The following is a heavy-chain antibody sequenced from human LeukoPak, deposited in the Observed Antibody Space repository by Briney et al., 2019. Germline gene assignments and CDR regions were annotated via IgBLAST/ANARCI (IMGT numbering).Heavy chain of an antibody. Sequence: SETLSLTCTVSGYSISSGCYWGWIRQPPGKGLEWIGSIYHSGSTYYNPSLKSRVTISVDTSKNHFSLKLTSVTAADTAVYYCARAGPYDSSGYWGQGTLVTVSS. CDR2: IYHSGST. CDR1: GYSISSGCY. CDR3: ARAGPYDSSGY. D-gene: IGHD3-22*01. V-gene: IGHV4-38-2*02. J-gene: IGHJ4*02.